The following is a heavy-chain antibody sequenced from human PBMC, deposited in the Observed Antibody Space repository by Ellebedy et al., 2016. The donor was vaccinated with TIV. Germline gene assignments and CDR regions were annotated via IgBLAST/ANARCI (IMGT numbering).Heavy chain of an antibody. D-gene: IGHD6-13*01. Sequence: MPSETLSLTCTVSGGSIRGYYRSRIRQPAGKGMEWIGRIYTTGSGDYNPSLQSRVTMSVDTSKNQFSLHLRSVTAADTAVYFCARVSLAGDFFDYWGQGTLVAVSS. CDR2: IYTTGSG. V-gene: IGHV4-4*07. CDR1: GGSIRGYY. J-gene: IGHJ4*02. CDR3: ARVSLAGDFFDY.